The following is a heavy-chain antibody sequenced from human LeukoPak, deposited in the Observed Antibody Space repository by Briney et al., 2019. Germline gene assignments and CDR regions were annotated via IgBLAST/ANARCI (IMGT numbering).Heavy chain of an antibody. J-gene: IGHJ6*03. CDR1: GFTFGDYA. CDR2: ISYDGSNK. Sequence: PGGSLRLSCTASGFTFGDYAMSWVRQAPGKGLEWVAVISYDGSNKYYADSVKGRFTISRDNSKNTLYLQMNSLRAEDTAVYYCAKDSVEQQLFEYYYYYYMDVWGKGTTVTVSS. D-gene: IGHD6-13*01. CDR3: AKDSVEQQLFEYYYYYYMDV. V-gene: IGHV3-30*04.